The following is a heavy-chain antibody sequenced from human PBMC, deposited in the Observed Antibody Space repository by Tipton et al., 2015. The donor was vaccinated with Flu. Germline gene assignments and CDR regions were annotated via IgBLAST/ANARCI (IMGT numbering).Heavy chain of an antibody. D-gene: IGHD2-8*01. Sequence: QLVQSGPEERQPGEFLRISCRSSAYSFSTSALSPERYWIAWVRQRPGEGLEWMGIIYPGDSDTKYSPSFQGHVTIWADKSINTAYLEWRSLKVSDTAIYYCARQQDAVYWSDQYGMDLWGQGTTVTVS. CDR2: IYPGDSDT. CDR3: ARQQDAVYWSDQYGMDL. J-gene: IGHJ6*02. CDR1: AYSFSTSALSPERYW. V-gene: IGHV5-51*01.